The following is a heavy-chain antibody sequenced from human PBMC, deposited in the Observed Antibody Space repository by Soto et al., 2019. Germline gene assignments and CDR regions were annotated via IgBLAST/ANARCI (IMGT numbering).Heavy chain of an antibody. D-gene: IGHD2-15*01. CDR2: ISGDGYST. V-gene: IGHV3-64*01. CDR1: GFTLSRYA. Sequence: DVQLVESGGGLVQPGGSRRLSCVGSGFTLSRYAMYWVRQAPGKGLEYVSGISGDGYSTFYASSVKGRFSISRDNSKNTLYLQMAGLKAEDMAVYFCATDHCSGGSCYPSVDHWGQGTQVTVSS. CDR3: ATDHCSGGSCYPSVDH. J-gene: IGHJ4*02.